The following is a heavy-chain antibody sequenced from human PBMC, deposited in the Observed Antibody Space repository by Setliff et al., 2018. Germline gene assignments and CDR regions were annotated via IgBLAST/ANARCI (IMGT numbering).Heavy chain of an antibody. CDR1: GSTFTSYD. J-gene: IGHJ6*02. D-gene: IGHD3-3*01. Sequence: GASVKVSCKASGSTFTSYDINWVRQATGQGLEWMGWMNPNSGNTGYAQKFQGRVTMTRNTSISTAYMELSSLRSEDTAVYYCARGRERDYNFWSGYYTYYYGMDVWGQGTTVTVSS. V-gene: IGHV1-8*02. CDR3: ARGRERDYNFWSGYYTYYYGMDV. CDR2: MNPNSGNT.